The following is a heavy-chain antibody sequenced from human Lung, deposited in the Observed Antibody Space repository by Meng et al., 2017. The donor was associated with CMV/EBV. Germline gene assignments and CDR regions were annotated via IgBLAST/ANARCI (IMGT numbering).Heavy chain of an antibody. CDR3: ARDDFWSGSPTFDF. CDR2: ISSSGGTI. Sequence: GGSLRLXCAASGFTFSTYEMNWVRQAPGKGLEWVSYISSSGGTIYYADSVKGRFTISRDNAKSSLYLQMNSLRAEDTAFYYCARDDFWSGSPTFDFWGQGXLVTVSS. CDR1: GFTFSTYE. D-gene: IGHD3-3*01. J-gene: IGHJ4*02. V-gene: IGHV3-48*03.